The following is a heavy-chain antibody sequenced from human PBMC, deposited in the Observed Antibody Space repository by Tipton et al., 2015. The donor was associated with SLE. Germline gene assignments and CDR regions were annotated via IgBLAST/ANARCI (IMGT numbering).Heavy chain of an antibody. CDR2: IWYDGSNK. V-gene: IGHV3-33*01. J-gene: IGHJ4*02. CDR1: GFTFSSYG. D-gene: IGHD3-22*01. CDR3: TRAQTYYYDSSGYYLEYYFDY. Sequence: RSLRLSCAASGFTFSSYGMHWVRQAPGKGLEWVAVIWYDGSNKYYADSVKGRFTISRDNSKNTLYLQMNSLRAEDTAVYYCTRAQTYYYDSSGYYLEYYFDYWGQGTLVTVSS.